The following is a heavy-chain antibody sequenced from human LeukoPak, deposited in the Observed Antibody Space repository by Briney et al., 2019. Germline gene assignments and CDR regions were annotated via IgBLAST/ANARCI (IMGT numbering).Heavy chain of an antibody. D-gene: IGHD6-13*01. CDR2: IMPMFGKA. CDR3: ARADSSSWTLNDAFDI. J-gene: IGHJ3*02. Sequence: SVKVSCKASGGTFSSYDISWVRQAPGQGLEWMGGIMPMFGKANYAQKFQGRVTTTADKATSTAYMELSSLRSEDMAVYYCARADSSSWTLNDAFDIWGQGTMVTVSS. V-gene: IGHV1-69*06. CDR1: GGTFSSYD.